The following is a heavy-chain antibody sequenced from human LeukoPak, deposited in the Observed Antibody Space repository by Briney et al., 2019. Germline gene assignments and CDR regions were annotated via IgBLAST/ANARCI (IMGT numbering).Heavy chain of an antibody. V-gene: IGHV1-69*02. CDR2: ISPILRIA. Sequence: ASVKDSCKASGGTFISYTISWVRQAPGQGLEWMGRISPILRIANYAQKFQGRVTITAVKSTSTAYMELSSLRSEDTAVYYCARGSGYWNVWGKGTTVTVSS. J-gene: IGHJ6*04. CDR1: GGTFISYT. CDR3: ARGSGYWNV. D-gene: IGHD2-2*03.